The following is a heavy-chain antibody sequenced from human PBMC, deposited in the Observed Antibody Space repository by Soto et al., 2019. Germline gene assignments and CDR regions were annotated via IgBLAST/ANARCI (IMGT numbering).Heavy chain of an antibody. CDR3: ASSFTSSQWRYGMDV. CDR2: ISAYNGNT. CDR1: GYTFSNYG. J-gene: IGHJ6*02. D-gene: IGHD2-2*01. Sequence: QVQLVQSGAEVKKPGASVKVSCKASGYTFSNYGFSWVRQAPGQRLEWMGWISAYNGNTNYAQKVQGRVTMTTDTSTGTVYMELRSLRSDDTAVYYCASSFTSSQWRYGMDVWGQGTTVTVSS. V-gene: IGHV1-18*01.